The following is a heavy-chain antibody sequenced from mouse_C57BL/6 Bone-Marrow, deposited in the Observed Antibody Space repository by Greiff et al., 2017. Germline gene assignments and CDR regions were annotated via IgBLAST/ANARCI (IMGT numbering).Heavy chain of an antibody. Sequence: QVQLQQSGPGLVQPSQSLSITCTVSGFSLTSYGVHWVRQSPGKGLEWLGVIWRGGSTDYNAAFMSRLSITKDNSKSQVFFKMNSLQADDTAIYYCAKRDGSSGYYAMDYWGQGTSVTVSS. CDR3: AKRDGSSGYYAMDY. CDR1: GFSLTSYG. V-gene: IGHV2-5*01. J-gene: IGHJ4*01. CDR2: IWRGGST. D-gene: IGHD1-1*01.